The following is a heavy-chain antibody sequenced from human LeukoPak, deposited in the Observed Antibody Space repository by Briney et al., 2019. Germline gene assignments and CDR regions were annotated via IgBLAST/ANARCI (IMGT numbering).Heavy chain of an antibody. D-gene: IGHD3-22*01. CDR2: IIPIFGTA. V-gene: IGHV1-69*05. CDR1: GGTFSSYA. CDR3: ARDLRTRYYDRSASAPTIDDL. Sequence: SVKVSCKASGGTFSSYAISWVRQAPGQGLEWVGRIIPIFGTANYAQKFQGRVTITTDESTSTAYMELSSLRSEDTAVYYCARDLRTRYYDRSASAPTIDDL. J-gene: IGHJ2*01.